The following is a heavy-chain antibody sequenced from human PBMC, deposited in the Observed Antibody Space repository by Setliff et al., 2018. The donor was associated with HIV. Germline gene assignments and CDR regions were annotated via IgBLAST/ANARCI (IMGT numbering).Heavy chain of an antibody. J-gene: IGHJ5*02. CDR1: GGSFSSTTYS. V-gene: IGHV4-39*01. CDR3: ARVWLYKGADIPRFDP. D-gene: IGHD1-20*01. Sequence: PSETLSLTCTVSGGSFSSTTYSWGWIRQPPGMGLEWIGTIHSSGTTDYNPSLKSQVAMSVDTSRSQFSLNVRSVTAADTAVYYCARVWLYKGADIPRFDPWGQGILVTVSS. CDR2: IHSSGTT.